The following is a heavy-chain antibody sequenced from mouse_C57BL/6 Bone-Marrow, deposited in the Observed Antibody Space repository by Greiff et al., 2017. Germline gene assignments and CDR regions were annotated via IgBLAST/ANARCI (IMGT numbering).Heavy chain of an antibody. D-gene: IGHD2-5*01. CDR1: GYTFTSYW. CDR3: ARPYYSNYWYYDV. CDR2: IYPGSGST. V-gene: IGHV1-55*01. Sequence: QVQLQQPEAELVKPGASVKISCKASGYTFTSYWITWVKQRPGQGLEWIGDIYPGSGSTNYNEKFKSKATLTVDTSSSTAYMQISSLTSEDSAVYYCARPYYSNYWYYDVWGTGTTVTVSS. J-gene: IGHJ1*03.